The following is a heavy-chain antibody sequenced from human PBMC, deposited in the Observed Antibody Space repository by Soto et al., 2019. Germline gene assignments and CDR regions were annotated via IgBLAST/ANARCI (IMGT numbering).Heavy chain of an antibody. CDR2: IIPIFGTA. D-gene: IGHD2-2*01. Sequence: SVKVSCKASGGTFSSYAISWVRQAPGQGLEWMGGIIPIFGTANYAQKFQGRVTITADESTSTAYMELSSLRSEDTAVYYCARDLSSTSCYDCWFDPWGQGTLVTVSS. CDR3: ARDLSSTSCYDCWFDP. V-gene: IGHV1-69*13. J-gene: IGHJ5*02. CDR1: GGTFSSYA.